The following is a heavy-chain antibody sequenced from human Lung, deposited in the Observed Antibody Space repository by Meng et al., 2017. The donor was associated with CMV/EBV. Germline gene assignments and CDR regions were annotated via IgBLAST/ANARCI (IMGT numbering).Heavy chain of an antibody. D-gene: IGHD3-10*01. V-gene: IGHV3-21*01. CDR3: ARDIRGSDYYYGMDV. CDR2: ISSTSAYI. J-gene: IGHJ6*02. CDR1: EFTFSSYR. Sequence: SCAAFEFTFSSYRMNWVRQAPGKGLEWVSFISSTSAYIDYADSVKGRFTISRDNARNSLFLQMNSLRAEDTAVYYYARDIRGSDYYYGMDVWGQGTXVTVSS.